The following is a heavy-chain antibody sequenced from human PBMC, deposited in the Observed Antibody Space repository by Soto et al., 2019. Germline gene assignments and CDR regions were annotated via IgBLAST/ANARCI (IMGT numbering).Heavy chain of an antibody. J-gene: IGHJ4*02. Sequence: ASVKVSCKASGYTFTSYDINWVRQATGQGLEWIGWMNLNSGNTNYAQKFQERVTITRDMSTSTAYMELSSLRSEDTAVYYCAAGYCSGGSCYSRIDYWGQGTLVTVSS. CDR3: AAGYCSGGSCYSRIDY. D-gene: IGHD2-15*01. V-gene: IGHV1-8*01. CDR2: MNLNSGNT. CDR1: GYTFTSYD.